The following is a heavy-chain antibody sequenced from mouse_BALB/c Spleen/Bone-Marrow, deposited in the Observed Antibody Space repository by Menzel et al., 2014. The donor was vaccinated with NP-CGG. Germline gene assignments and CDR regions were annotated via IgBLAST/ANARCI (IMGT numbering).Heavy chain of an antibody. CDR2: IGYSDST. V-gene: IGHV3-2*02. CDR3: ARSNYYGSSYCYFDY. CDR1: GYSITSDYA. J-gene: IGHJ2*01. D-gene: IGHD1-1*01. Sequence: EVQLVESGPGLVKPSQSLSLPCTVTGYSITSDYAWNWIRQFPGNKLEWMGYIGYSDSTSYNPSLKSRISITRDTSKNQFFLQLNSVTAEDTATYYCARSNYYGSSYCYFDYWGQGTTLTVSS.